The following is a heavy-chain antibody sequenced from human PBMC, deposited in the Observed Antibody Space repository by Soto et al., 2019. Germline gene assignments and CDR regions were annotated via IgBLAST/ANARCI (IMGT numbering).Heavy chain of an antibody. CDR3: ARLHHYDSSGFEGGGIEL. J-gene: IGHJ6*02. V-gene: IGHV4-59*08. CDR1: GGSIISYY. D-gene: IGHD3-22*01. Sequence: SETLSLTCTVSGGSIISYYWSWILQPPGKGLEWIGYIYYSGSTNYNPSLKSRVTISVDTSKNQFSLKLSSVTAADTAMYYCARLHHYDSSGFEGGGIELWGQGTTVTICS. CDR2: IYYSGST.